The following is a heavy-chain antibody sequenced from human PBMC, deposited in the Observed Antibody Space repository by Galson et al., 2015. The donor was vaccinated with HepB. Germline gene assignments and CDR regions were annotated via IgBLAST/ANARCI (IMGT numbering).Heavy chain of an antibody. CDR2: VSYDGSNK. D-gene: IGHD2-15*01. J-gene: IGHJ2*01. V-gene: IGHV3-30*18. CDR3: AKDMLHCSGGSCYMGIGWYFDL. CDR1: GFTFSSYG. Sequence: SLRLSCAASGFTFSSYGMHWVRQAPGKGLEWVAVVSYDGSNKYYADSVKGRFTISRDNAKNSLYLQMNSLRAEDTALYYCAKDMLHCSGGSCYMGIGWYFDLWGRGTLVTVSS.